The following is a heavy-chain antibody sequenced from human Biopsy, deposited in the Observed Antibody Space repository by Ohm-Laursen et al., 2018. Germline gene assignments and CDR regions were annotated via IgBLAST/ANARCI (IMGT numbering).Heavy chain of an antibody. J-gene: IGHJ5*02. Sequence: SETLSLTCTVSGGSVSSNTNYWAWIRQPPGKGLEWIGSIFYSGIIYYNPSLKSRVSISVDTSKNQFSLNLNSVTAADTAVYYCARHPTGLWFDPWGQGTLVIVSS. CDR3: ARHPTGLWFDP. CDR1: GGSVSSNTNY. CDR2: IFYSGII. V-gene: IGHV4-39*01.